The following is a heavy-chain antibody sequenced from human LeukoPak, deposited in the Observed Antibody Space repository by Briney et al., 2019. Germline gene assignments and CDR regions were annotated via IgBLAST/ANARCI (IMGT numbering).Heavy chain of an antibody. Sequence: SETLSLTCTVSGGPISSYYWSWIRQPPGKGLEWIGYIYYSGSTNYNPSLKSRVTISVDTSKNQFSLKLSSVTAADTAVYYCARGFWSGYSDYWGQGTLVTVSS. D-gene: IGHD3-3*01. CDR3: ARGFWSGYSDY. J-gene: IGHJ4*02. CDR2: IYYSGST. CDR1: GGPISSYY. V-gene: IGHV4-59*08.